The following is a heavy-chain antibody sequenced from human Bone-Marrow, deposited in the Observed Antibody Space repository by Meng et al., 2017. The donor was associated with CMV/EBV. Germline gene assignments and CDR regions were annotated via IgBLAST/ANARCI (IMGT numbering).Heavy chain of an antibody. J-gene: IGHJ6*02. V-gene: IGHV1-46*01. D-gene: IGHD4-23*01. Sequence: ASVKVSCKASGYTFTSYYIHWVRQAPGQGLEWMGIINPSGGSTSYAQKFQGRVTMTRDTSTSTVYMELSSLRSEDTAVYYCVRGRGDTVGPRHYYYELDAWGQGTTVTVSS. CDR1: GYTFTSYY. CDR3: VRGRGDTVGPRHYYYELDA. CDR2: INPSGGST.